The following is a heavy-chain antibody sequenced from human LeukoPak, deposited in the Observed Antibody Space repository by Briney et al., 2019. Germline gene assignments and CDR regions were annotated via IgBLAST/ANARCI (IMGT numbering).Heavy chain of an antibody. D-gene: IGHD2-2*01. CDR2: IYYSGST. Sequence: SETLSLTCTVSGGSISSSSYYWGWIRQPPGKGLEWIGSIYYSGSTYYNPSLKSRVTISVDTSKNQFSLKLSSVTAADTAVYYCARHVGGYCSSTSCSRVGYYYYYMDVWGKGTTVTISS. J-gene: IGHJ6*03. CDR3: ARHVGGYCSSTSCSRVGYYYYYMDV. CDR1: GGSISSSSYY. V-gene: IGHV4-39*07.